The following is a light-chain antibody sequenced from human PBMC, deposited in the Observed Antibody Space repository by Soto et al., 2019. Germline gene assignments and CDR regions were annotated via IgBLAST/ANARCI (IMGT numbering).Light chain of an antibody. CDR3: QSYDSSLSRV. CDR1: SSNIGAGYD. J-gene: IGLJ2*01. CDR2: GNS. V-gene: IGLV1-40*01. Sequence: QSVLTQPPSVSGAPGQRVTISCTGSSSNIGAGYDVHWYQQLPGTAPKLLIYGNSNRPSGVPDRFSGSKSGTSASLAITGLQAEDEADYHCQSYDSSLSRVVGGGTKLTVL.